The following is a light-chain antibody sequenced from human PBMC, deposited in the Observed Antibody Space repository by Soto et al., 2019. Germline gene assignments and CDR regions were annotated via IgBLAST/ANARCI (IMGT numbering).Light chain of an antibody. CDR3: QQYGRPPMT. CDR2: VAS. Sequence: EIVLTQSPDTLSLPPGERATLSCRASQSVSSNYVDWYQQRPGQTPRLLIYVASTRVTGLPDRFSGSGSGTDFTLTISRLEPEDFALYYCQQYGRPPMTFGQGTKLDIK. CDR1: QSVSSNY. V-gene: IGKV3-20*01. J-gene: IGKJ2*01.